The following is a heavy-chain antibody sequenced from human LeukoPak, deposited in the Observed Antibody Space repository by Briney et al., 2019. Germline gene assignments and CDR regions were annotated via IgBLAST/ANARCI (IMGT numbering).Heavy chain of an antibody. CDR2: IYDSGST. J-gene: IGHJ4*02. CDR3: ARYGGSGTYYFDY. V-gene: IGHV4-4*02. Sequence: SGTLSLTCAVSGGSISSSNWWSWIRQPPGKGLEWIGYIYDSGSTHYNPSLKSRVTISVDRSENQFSLKLSSVTAADTAVYYCARYGGSGTYYFDYWGQGTLVTVSS. D-gene: IGHD3-10*01. CDR1: GGSISSSNW.